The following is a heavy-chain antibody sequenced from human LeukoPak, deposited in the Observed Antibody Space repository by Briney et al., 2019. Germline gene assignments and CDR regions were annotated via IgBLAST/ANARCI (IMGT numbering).Heavy chain of an antibody. CDR3: ARLGGWDSDLLTGYLRRSYWYFDL. CDR2: IYYSGST. Sequence: SETLSLTCTVSGGSISSSSYYWGWLGQPPGTGLEGVGSIYYSGSTYYNPSLRSRVTISVDTSKTQSSLKLRSVPAADTAVYYCARLGGWDSDLLTGYLRRSYWYFDLWGRGTLVTVSS. V-gene: IGHV4-39*01. CDR1: GGSISSSSYY. D-gene: IGHD3-9*01. J-gene: IGHJ2*01.